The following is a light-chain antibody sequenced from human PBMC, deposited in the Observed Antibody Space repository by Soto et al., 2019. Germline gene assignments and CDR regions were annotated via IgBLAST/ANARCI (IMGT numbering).Light chain of an antibody. CDR2: DAS. Sequence: EILMTQSPFTLSVSPGERATLSCRASESVGSNLAWYQQKPGQPPRLLIYDASMRETGVPPRFSGSGSGTESTLTISNLQSEDFEIYFCQKFNKWPWTFGQGTKVDIK. J-gene: IGKJ1*01. CDR1: ESVGSN. CDR3: QKFNKWPWT. V-gene: IGKV3-15*01.